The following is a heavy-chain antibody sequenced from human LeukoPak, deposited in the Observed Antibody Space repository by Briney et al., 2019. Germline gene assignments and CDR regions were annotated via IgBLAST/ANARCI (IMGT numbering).Heavy chain of an antibody. J-gene: IGHJ6*03. CDR3: ARAQSFWSGYRGYYMDV. CDR1: GGSMNSGSHY. D-gene: IGHD3-3*01. CDR2: IYYTGKT. Sequence: SETLSLTCTVSGGSMNSGSHYWGWLRQSPGKGLEWIGSIYYTGKTYYNPSLKSRATMSVDTSKNHFSLTLSSVTAADTAVYYCARAQSFWSGYRGYYMDVWGKGTTVTVSS. V-gene: IGHV4-39*02.